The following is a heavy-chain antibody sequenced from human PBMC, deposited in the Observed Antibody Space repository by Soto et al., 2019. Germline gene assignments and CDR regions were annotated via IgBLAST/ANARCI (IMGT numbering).Heavy chain of an antibody. D-gene: IGHD3-10*01. Sequence: ASVKVSCKASGGTFSSYTISWVRQAPGQGLEWMGRIIPILGIANYAQKFQGRVTITADKSTSTAYMELSSLRSEDTAVYYCAREPGSDAFDIWGQGTMVTVSS. CDR1: GGTFSSYT. J-gene: IGHJ3*02. CDR3: AREPGSDAFDI. CDR2: IIPILGIA. V-gene: IGHV1-69*04.